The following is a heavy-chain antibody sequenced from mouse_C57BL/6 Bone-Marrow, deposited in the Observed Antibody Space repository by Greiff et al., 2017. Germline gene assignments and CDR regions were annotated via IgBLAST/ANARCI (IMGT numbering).Heavy chain of an antibody. V-gene: IGHV1-69*01. D-gene: IGHD1-1*01. Sequence: QVQLQQPGAELVMPGASVKLSCKASGYTFTSYWMHWVKQRPGQGLEWIGEIDPSDSYTNYNQKFKGKSTLTVDKSSSTAYMQLSSLPSEDSAVYYCARGIPYYYGSSRYAMDYWGQGTSVTVSS. CDR3: ARGIPYYYGSSRYAMDY. CDR2: IDPSDSYT. J-gene: IGHJ4*01. CDR1: GYTFTSYW.